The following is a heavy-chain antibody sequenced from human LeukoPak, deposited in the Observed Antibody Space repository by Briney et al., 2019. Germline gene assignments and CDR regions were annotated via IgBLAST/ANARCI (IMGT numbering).Heavy chain of an antibody. CDR3: ARGQMAGY. CDR1: GFPFSSYW. Sequence: GGSLRLSCAASGFPFSSYWMSWVRQAPGKGLKWVANIKPDGSEKSYVDSVKGRFTISRDNAKNSLYLQMNSLRAEDTAVYYCARGQMAGYWGQGTLVTVSS. V-gene: IGHV3-7*05. CDR2: IKPDGSEK. J-gene: IGHJ4*02. D-gene: IGHD5-24*01.